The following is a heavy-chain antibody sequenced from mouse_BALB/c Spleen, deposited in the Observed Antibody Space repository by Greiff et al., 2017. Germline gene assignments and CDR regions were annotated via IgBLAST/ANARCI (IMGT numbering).Heavy chain of an antibody. J-gene: IGHJ2*01. Sequence: QVQLQQSGAELVRPGASVTLSCKASGYTFTDYEMHWVKQTPVHGLEWIGAIDPETGGTAYNQKFKGKATLTADKSSSTAYMELRSLTSEDSAVYYCTRGGGGYYYWGQGTTLTVSS. CDR3: TRGGGGYYY. CDR2: IDPETGGT. CDR1: GYTFTDYE. V-gene: IGHV1-15*01. D-gene: IGHD2-3*01.